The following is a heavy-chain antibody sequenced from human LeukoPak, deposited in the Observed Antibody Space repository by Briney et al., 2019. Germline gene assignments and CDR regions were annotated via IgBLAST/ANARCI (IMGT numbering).Heavy chain of an antibody. CDR3: ARSDKRWLQSSPLDY. V-gene: IGHV1-69*05. CDR1: GGTFSSYA. Sequence: GSSVKVSCKASGGTFSSYAISWVRQAPGQGLEWMGGIIPIFGTANYAQKLQGRVTITTDESTSTAYRELSSLRSEDTAVYYCARSDKRWLQSSPLDYWGQGTLVTVSS. D-gene: IGHD5-24*01. J-gene: IGHJ4*02. CDR2: IIPIFGTA.